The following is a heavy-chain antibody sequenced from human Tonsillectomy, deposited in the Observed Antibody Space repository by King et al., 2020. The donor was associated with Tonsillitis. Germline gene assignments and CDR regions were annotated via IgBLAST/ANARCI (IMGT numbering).Heavy chain of an antibody. J-gene: IGHJ3*02. Sequence: VQLVESGGGLVKPGGSLRLSCAASEFTFSTYAMGWVRQAPGKGLEWVSAISGAGGRTYYADSLKGRVTISRDNSKNTLYLQMNSLRAADTAVYYCAKEPAAAAGDAFDSWGQGTLVTVSS. CDR2: ISGAGGRT. V-gene: IGHV3-23*04. D-gene: IGHD6-13*01. CDR3: AKEPAAAAGDAFDS. CDR1: EFTFSTYA.